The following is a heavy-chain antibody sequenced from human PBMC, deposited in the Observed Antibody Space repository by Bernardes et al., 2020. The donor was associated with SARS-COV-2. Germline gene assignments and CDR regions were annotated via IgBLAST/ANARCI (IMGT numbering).Heavy chain of an antibody. CDR2: ISGDGSTT. Sequence: VGSLRLSCTASGFTFSSYWIHWVRQAPGKGLVWVSRISGDGSTTTYADSVKGRFTISRDNARNTLYLQMSSLRDEDTALYYCVRGPSDGHRRFEYWGQGTLGTVAS. V-gene: IGHV3-74*01. J-gene: IGHJ4*02. CDR3: VRGPSDGHRRFEY. CDR1: GFTFSSYW. D-gene: IGHD2-21*01.